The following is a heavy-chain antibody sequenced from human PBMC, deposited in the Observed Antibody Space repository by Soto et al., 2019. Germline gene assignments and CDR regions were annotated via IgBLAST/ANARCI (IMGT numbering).Heavy chain of an antibody. Sequence: LSLTCTVSGGSIRSDDYHWSWIRQPPGKGLEWIGYIYYTGSTYYNPSLKSRINISGDTSKNQFSLKLSSVTAADTAVYYCAVCRGFSNYYFDSWGQGTLVTVSS. J-gene: IGHJ4*02. V-gene: IGHV4-30-4*01. D-gene: IGHD2-15*01. CDR2: IYYTGST. CDR1: GGSIRSDDYH. CDR3: AVCRGFSNYYFDS.